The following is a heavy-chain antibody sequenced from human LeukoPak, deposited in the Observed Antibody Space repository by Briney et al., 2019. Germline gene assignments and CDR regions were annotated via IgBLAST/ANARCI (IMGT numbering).Heavy chain of an antibody. Sequence: GASVKVSCKASGYTFTGYHMHWVRQAPGQGLEWMGWINPNSGGTNYAQKFQGRVTMTRDTSISTAYMELSRLRSDDTAVYYCARDRRRLGELSYPFDYWGQGTLVTVSS. D-gene: IGHD3-16*02. J-gene: IGHJ4*02. V-gene: IGHV1-2*02. CDR2: INPNSGGT. CDR3: ARDRRRLGELSYPFDY. CDR1: GYTFTGYH.